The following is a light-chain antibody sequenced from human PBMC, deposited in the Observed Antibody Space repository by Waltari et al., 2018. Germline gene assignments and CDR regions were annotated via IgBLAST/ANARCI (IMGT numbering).Light chain of an antibody. V-gene: IGLV7-46*01. Sequence: QAVVTQEPSLTVSPGGTVPPTCGPSTGVVTSGHYPYWFQQKPGQAPRTLIYDTSNKQSWTPARFSGSLLGGKAALTLSGAQPEDEAEYYCLLFYSGARVFGGGTKLTVL. J-gene: IGLJ3*02. CDR1: TGVVTSGHY. CDR2: DTS. CDR3: LLFYSGARV.